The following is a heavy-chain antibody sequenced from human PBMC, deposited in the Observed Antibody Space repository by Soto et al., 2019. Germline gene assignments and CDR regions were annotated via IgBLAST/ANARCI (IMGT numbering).Heavy chain of an antibody. CDR1: GASISSGGDS. V-gene: IGHV4-30-2*01. CDR3: ARGNYAANWFDP. D-gene: IGHD2-2*01. J-gene: IGHJ5*02. Sequence: RLSRSCTVSGASISSGGDSRSWIRQPPGKGLEWIGYIYHTGSTYSNPSLKSRVTISVDRSKNQLSLKLSSVTAADTAVYYCARGNYAANWFDPWGQGTLVTVSP. CDR2: IYHTGST.